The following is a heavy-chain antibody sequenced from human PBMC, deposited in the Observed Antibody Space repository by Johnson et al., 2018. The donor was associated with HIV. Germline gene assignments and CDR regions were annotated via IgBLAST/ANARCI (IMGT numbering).Heavy chain of an antibody. CDR2: ISYDGSNK. D-gene: IGHD7-27*01. J-gene: IGHJ3*02. CDR1: EFTFSSYW. Sequence: QLVESGGGVVQPGRSLRLSCAASEFTFSSYWMSWVRQAPGKGLEWVAVISYDGSNKYYADSVKGRFTVSRDNFNNALYLQMNTLRAEDTAVYYCARLTGDEAFDIWGQGTMVTVSS. V-gene: IGHV3-30-3*01. CDR3: ARLTGDEAFDI.